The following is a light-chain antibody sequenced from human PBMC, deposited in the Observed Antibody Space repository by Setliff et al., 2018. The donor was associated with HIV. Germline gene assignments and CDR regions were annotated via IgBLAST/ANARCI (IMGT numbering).Light chain of an antibody. Sequence: QSALAQPASVSGPPGQSITISCTGTSSDVGGYNYVSWYQQHPDKAPKLMIYDVTNRPSGVSNRFSGSKSGNTASLTVSGLQAADEAHYYCSSYTSRSSWVFGGGTQLTVL. CDR3: SSYTSRSSWV. J-gene: IGLJ3*02. CDR1: SSDVGGYNY. CDR2: DVT. V-gene: IGLV2-14*01.